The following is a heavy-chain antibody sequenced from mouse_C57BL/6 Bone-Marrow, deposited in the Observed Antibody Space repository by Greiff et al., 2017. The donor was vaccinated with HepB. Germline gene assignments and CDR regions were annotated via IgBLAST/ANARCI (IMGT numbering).Heavy chain of an antibody. J-gene: IGHJ2*01. CDR2: IDPSDSET. Sequence: VQLQQPGAELVRPGSSVKLSCKASGYTFTSYWMHWVKQRPIQGLEWIGSIDPSDSETHYNQKFKDKATLTVDKSSSTAYMQLSSLTSEDSAVYYCARGIFYYFDYWGQGTTLTVSS. V-gene: IGHV1-52*01. CDR3: ARGIFYYFDY. CDR1: GYTFTSYW.